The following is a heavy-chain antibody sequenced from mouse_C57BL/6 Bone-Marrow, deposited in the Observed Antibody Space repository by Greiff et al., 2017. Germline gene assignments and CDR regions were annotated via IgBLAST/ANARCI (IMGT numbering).Heavy chain of an antibody. D-gene: IGHD2-4*01. CDR2: ICPRSGNT. J-gene: IGHJ1*03. V-gene: IGHV1-81*01. CDR1: GYTFTSYG. CDR3: ARLRLRRSWYFDV. Sequence: VQLQQSGAELARPGASVKLSCKASGYTFTSYGISWVKQRTGQGLEWIGEICPRSGNTYYNEKFKGKATMTADKSSSTAYMELRSLTSEDSAFEFCARLRLRRSWYFDVWGTGTTVTVSS.